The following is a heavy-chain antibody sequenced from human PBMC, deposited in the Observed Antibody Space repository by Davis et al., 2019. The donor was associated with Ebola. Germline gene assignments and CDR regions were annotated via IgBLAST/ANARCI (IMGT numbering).Heavy chain of an antibody. J-gene: IGHJ4*02. CDR1: GYTFTNYG. Sequence: ASVKVSCKASGYTFTNYGISWVRQAPGQGLEWMGWISAYNGNTNYAQKFRGRVTMTTDTSTSTAYMEVRSLRSDDTAVYYCARDRVVVPLAIGSLHYFEYWGQGTLVTVSS. CDR2: ISAYNGNT. CDR3: ARDRVVVPLAIGSLHYFEY. D-gene: IGHD2-2*01. V-gene: IGHV1-18*01.